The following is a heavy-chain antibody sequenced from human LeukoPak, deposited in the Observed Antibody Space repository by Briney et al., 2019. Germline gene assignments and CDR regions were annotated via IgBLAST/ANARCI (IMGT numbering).Heavy chain of an antibody. CDR1: GFTFSSYE. D-gene: IGHD3-10*01. CDR3: ARAMVRGVFIPLDY. J-gene: IGHJ4*02. Sequence: PGGSLRLSCAASGFTFSSYEMNWVRQAPGQGLEWLSYITSSGNAKYHADSVKGRFTISRDNAKNSLYLQMNSLRAQDTAVYYCARAMVRGVFIPLDYWGQGTLVTVSS. V-gene: IGHV3-48*03. CDR2: ITSSGNAK.